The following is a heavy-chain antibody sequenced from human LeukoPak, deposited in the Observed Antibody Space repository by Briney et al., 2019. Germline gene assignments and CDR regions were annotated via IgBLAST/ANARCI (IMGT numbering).Heavy chain of an antibody. Sequence: GGSLRLSCAASGFTFSSYAMSWVRQAPGKGLEWVSAISGSGGSTYYADSVKGRFTISRDNSKNTLYLQMNSLRAEDTAVYYCAKTYDFWSGSYYHFDYWGQGTLVTVFS. V-gene: IGHV3-23*01. CDR1: GFTFSSYA. J-gene: IGHJ4*02. D-gene: IGHD3-3*01. CDR2: ISGSGGST. CDR3: AKTYDFWSGSYYHFDY.